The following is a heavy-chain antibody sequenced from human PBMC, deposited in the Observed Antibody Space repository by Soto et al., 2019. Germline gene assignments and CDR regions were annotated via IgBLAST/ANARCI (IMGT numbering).Heavy chain of an antibody. CDR3: ARTRPPFSWQQLFTKWFDP. Sequence: GASVKVSCKASGYTFTSYGISWVRQAPGQGLEWMGWISAYNGNTNYAQKLQGRVTMTTDTSTSTAYMELRSLRSDDTAVYYCARTRPPFSWQQLFTKWFDPWGQGTLVTL. J-gene: IGHJ5*02. CDR2: ISAYNGNT. D-gene: IGHD6-13*01. CDR1: GYTFTSYG. V-gene: IGHV1-18*01.